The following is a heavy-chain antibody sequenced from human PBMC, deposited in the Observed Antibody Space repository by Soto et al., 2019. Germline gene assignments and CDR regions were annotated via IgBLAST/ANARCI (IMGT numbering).Heavy chain of an antibody. CDR3: ARDLFVEYSYGWGDYYGMDV. V-gene: IGHV1-2*04. D-gene: IGHD5-18*01. J-gene: IGHJ6*04. Sequence: ASVKVSCKASGYTFTGYYMHWARQAPGQGLEWMGWINPNSGGTNYAQKFQGWVTMTRDTSISTAYMELTRLRSDDTAVYYCARDLFVEYSYGWGDYYGMDVWGKGTTVTVSS. CDR2: INPNSGGT. CDR1: GYTFTGYY.